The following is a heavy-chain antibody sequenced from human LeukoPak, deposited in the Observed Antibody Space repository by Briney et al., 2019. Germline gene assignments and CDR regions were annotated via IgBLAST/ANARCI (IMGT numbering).Heavy chain of an antibody. D-gene: IGHD6-13*01. Sequence: ASVKVFCKASGYTFTSYAMHWVRQAPGQRLEWMGWINAGDGNTKYSQKFQGRVTITRDTSASTAYMELSSLRSEDTAVYYCARVWGEQQLVRDYWGQGTLVTVSS. CDR1: GYTFTSYA. CDR2: INAGDGNT. CDR3: ARVWGEQQLVRDY. J-gene: IGHJ4*02. V-gene: IGHV1-3*01.